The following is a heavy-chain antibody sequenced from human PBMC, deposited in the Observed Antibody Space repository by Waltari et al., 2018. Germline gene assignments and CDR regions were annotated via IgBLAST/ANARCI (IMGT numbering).Heavy chain of an antibody. V-gene: IGHV3-43D*03. CDR2: ISWDGGST. Sequence: EVQLVESGGVVVQPGGSLRLSCAASGFTFDDYAMHWVRQAPGKGLEWVSLISWDGGSTYYADSVKGRFTISRDNSKNSLYLQMNSLRAEDTALYYCAKGGVQGVSYYYYYMDVWGKGTTVTVSS. CDR3: AKGGVQGVSYYYYYMDV. CDR1: GFTFDDYA. J-gene: IGHJ6*03. D-gene: IGHD3-10*01.